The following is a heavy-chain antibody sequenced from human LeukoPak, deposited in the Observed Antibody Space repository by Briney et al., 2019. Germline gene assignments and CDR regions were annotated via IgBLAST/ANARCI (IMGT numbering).Heavy chain of an antibody. J-gene: IGHJ3*02. D-gene: IGHD5-12*01. CDR2: MYSGGDT. V-gene: IGHV3-53*01. CDR3: AGTLYSGYGLGSLGAFDI. CDR1: GFTVSNNY. Sequence: GGSLRLSCAASGFTVSNNYMSWIRQAPGKGLEWVSVMYSGGDTYYADSVKGRFTISRDNSKNTLYLQMNSLRGEDTAVYYCAGTLYSGYGLGSLGAFDIWGQGTMVTVSS.